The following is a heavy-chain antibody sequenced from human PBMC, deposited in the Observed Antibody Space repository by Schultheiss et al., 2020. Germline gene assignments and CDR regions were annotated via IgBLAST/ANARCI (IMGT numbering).Heavy chain of an antibody. Sequence: GESLKISCAASGFTFSSYGMHWVRQAPGKGLEWVAVISYDGSNKYYADSVKGRFTISRDNSKNTLYLQMNSLRAEDTAVYYCAKVSSGRSSSFDYWGQGTLVTVSS. V-gene: IGHV3-30*18. CDR2: ISYDGSNK. CDR3: AKVSSGRSSSFDY. CDR1: GFTFSSYG. J-gene: IGHJ4*02. D-gene: IGHD6-19*01.